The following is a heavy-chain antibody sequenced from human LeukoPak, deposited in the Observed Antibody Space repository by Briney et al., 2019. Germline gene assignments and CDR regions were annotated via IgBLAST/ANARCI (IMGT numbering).Heavy chain of an antibody. CDR1: GFTFSSYS. Sequence: GGSLRLSCAASGFTFSSYSMNWVRQAPGKGLEWLSYISSSTITTYYADSVKGRFTISRDNSKNTLYLQMNSLRAEDTAVYYCARGGKYFDYWGQGTLVTVSS. J-gene: IGHJ4*02. V-gene: IGHV3-48*01. D-gene: IGHD3-10*01. CDR2: ISSSTITT. CDR3: ARGGKYFDY.